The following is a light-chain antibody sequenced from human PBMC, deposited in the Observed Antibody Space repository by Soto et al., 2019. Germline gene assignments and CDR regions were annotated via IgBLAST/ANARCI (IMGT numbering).Light chain of an antibody. V-gene: IGKV3-15*01. CDR3: QQYDKYWT. Sequence: EIVMTQSPAPLSMSPGDRAALSFRPSEGVSINSGWNQQRPRPPPRLIYGGASIRATGVPARFSGSGSGTEFTLTITSLPADDVATYYRQQYDKYWTFGQGTKVDIK. CDR2: GAS. J-gene: IGKJ1*01. CDR1: EGVSIN.